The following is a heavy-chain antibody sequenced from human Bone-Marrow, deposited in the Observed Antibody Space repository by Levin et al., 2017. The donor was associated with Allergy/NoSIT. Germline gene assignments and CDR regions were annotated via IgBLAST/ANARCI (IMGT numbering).Heavy chain of an antibody. CDR3: ARVMSGYIGDYFDY. Sequence: LSLTCAASGFTFSTYSMYWVRPAPGRGLEWVAVISSDGANKFYADSVKVRFSISRDNSKNTLSLHMNSLRTEDTAVYYCARVMSGYIGDYFDYWGQGTLVTVSS. V-gene: IGHV3-30*04. J-gene: IGHJ4*02. CDR1: GFTFSTYS. CDR2: ISSDGANK. D-gene: IGHD3-3*01.